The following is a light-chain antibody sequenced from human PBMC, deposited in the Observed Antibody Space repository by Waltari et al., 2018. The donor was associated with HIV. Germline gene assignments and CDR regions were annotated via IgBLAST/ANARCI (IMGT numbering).Light chain of an antibody. V-gene: IGKV1-39*01. Sequence: DIQIIQSPSSLSASAADSVTISCRASQDVGFSVNWFQIRPGGAPKLLIAAASNLQSGVPSRFSGGGFAKQFSLTINGPQSDDFAQYVCLQTYSLPYTFGQGTRLEVK. CDR2: AAS. CDR1: QDVGFS. J-gene: IGKJ2*01. CDR3: LQTYSLPYT.